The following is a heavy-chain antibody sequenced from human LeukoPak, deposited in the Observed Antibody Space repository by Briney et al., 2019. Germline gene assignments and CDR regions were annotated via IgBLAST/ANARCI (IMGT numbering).Heavy chain of an antibody. V-gene: IGHV3-11*01. J-gene: IGHJ4*02. Sequence: TGGSLRLSCAASGFTFSDYYMSWIRQAPGKGLEYVSYISSSATTIYYADSVKGRFTISRDNAKNSLYLQMSSLRAEDTAVYYCARDGAAALDYWGQGTLVTVSS. D-gene: IGHD6-13*01. CDR3: ARDGAAALDY. CDR2: ISSSATTI. CDR1: GFTFSDYY.